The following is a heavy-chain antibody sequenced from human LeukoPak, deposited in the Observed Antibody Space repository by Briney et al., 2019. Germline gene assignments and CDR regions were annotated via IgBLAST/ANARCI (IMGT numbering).Heavy chain of an antibody. CDR1: GYTFTNYG. Sequence: ASVKVSCKTSGYTFTNYGISWVRQAPGQGLEWMGWINPNSGATNYAQKFQDRVTMTRDTPISTAYMELSRLRSDNTAVYYCARDARVQKWFGEVIMTTTYYFDDWGQGTLVTVSS. CDR3: ARDARVQKWFGEVIMTTTYYFDD. J-gene: IGHJ4*02. D-gene: IGHD3-10*01. V-gene: IGHV1-2*02. CDR2: INPNSGAT.